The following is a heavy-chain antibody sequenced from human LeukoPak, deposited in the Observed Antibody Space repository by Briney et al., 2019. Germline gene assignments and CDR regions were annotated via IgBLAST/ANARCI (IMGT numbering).Heavy chain of an antibody. CDR2: VSYDGRYK. D-gene: IGHD3-10*01. V-gene: IGHV3-33*01. CDR3: ARGDYFGSGSYLDS. J-gene: IGHJ4*02. Sequence: GGSLRLSCAASGFTFNKYGMHWVRQAPGKGLEWVAVVSYDGRYKYYEDSVKGRFTISRDNSKNTLYLQMNSLRAEDTAVYYCARGDYFGSGSYLDSWGQGTLVTVSS. CDR1: GFTFNKYG.